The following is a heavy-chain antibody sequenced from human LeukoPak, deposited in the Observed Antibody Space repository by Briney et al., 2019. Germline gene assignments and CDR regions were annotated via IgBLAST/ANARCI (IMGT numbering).Heavy chain of an antibody. V-gene: IGHV4-34*01. D-gene: IGHD3-10*01. CDR3: AGEHYYGSGSYLSWFDP. Sequence: SETLSLTCAVYGGSFSGYYWSWIRQPPGEGLEWIGEINHSGSTNYNPSLKSRVTISVDTSKNQFSLKLSSVTAADTAVYYCAGEHYYGSGSYLSWFDPWGQGTLVTVSS. J-gene: IGHJ5*02. CDR1: GGSFSGYY. CDR2: INHSGST.